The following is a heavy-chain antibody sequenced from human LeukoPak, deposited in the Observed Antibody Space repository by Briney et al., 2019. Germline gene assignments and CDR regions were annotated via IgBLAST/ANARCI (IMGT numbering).Heavy chain of an antibody. Sequence: GASVKVSCKASGYTFTSYYMHWVRQAPGQGLEWMGIINPCGGSTSYAQKFQGRVTMTRDTSTSTVYMELSSLRSEDTAVYYCARDIGYSYGPDAFDIWGQGTMVTVSS. CDR3: ARDIGYSYGPDAFDI. J-gene: IGHJ3*02. V-gene: IGHV1-46*01. D-gene: IGHD5-18*01. CDR1: GYTFTSYY. CDR2: INPCGGST.